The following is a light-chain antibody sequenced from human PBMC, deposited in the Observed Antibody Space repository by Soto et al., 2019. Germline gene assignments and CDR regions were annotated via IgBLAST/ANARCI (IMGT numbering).Light chain of an antibody. V-gene: IGLV2-8*01. J-gene: IGLJ1*01. CDR1: SSDVGGSNY. Sequence: QSALTQPPSASGSPGQSVTISCTGTSSDVGGSNYVSWYQQHPGKAPKLMIYEVNKRPSGVPDRFSGSKSGNTASLTVSGLQAEDEGDYYCSSHAGSKRVFGTGTKVTVL. CDR2: EVN. CDR3: SSHAGSKRV.